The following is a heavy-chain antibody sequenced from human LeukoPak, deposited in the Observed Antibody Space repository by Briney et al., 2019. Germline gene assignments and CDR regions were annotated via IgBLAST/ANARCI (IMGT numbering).Heavy chain of an antibody. Sequence: GGSLRLSCAASGFTFSSYWMSWVRQALGKGPEWVANIKQDGSEKYYVDSVKGRFTTSRDNAKNSLYLQMNSLRAEDTAVYYCARDRDYGDPEFDYWGQGTLVTVSS. J-gene: IGHJ4*02. V-gene: IGHV3-7*01. D-gene: IGHD4-17*01. CDR1: GFTFSSYW. CDR3: ARDRDYGDPEFDY. CDR2: IKQDGSEK.